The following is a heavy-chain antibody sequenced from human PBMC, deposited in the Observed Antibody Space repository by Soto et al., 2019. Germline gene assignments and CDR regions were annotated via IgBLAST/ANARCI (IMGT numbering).Heavy chain of an antibody. J-gene: IGHJ6*02. D-gene: IGHD3-10*01. CDR1: GYSFTSYW. V-gene: IGHV5-51*01. Sequence: PGESLKISCKGSGYSFTSYWIGWVRRMPGKGLKWMGIIYPGDSDTRYSPSFQGQVTISADKSISTAYLQWSSLKASDTAMYYCARMSVGSYYCYGMDVWGQGTTVTVSS. CDR3: ARMSVGSYYCYGMDV. CDR2: IYPGDSDT.